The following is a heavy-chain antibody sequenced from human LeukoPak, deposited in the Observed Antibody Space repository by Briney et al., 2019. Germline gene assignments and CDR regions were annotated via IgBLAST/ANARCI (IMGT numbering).Heavy chain of an antibody. CDR1: GGTFSSYT. Sequence: SVKVSCKASGGTFSSYTISWVQQAPGQGLEWMGRIIPILGIANYAQKFQGRVTITADKSTSTAYMELSSLRSEDTAVFYCARGHQPPYYGMDVWGQGTTVTVSS. CDR3: ARGHQPPYYGMDV. V-gene: IGHV1-69*02. CDR2: IIPILGIA. J-gene: IGHJ6*02.